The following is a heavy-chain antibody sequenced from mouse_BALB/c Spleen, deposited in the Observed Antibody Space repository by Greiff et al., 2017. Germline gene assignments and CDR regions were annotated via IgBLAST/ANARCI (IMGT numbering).Heavy chain of an antibody. Sequence: EVKLVESGGGLVKPGGSLKLSCAASGFTFSDYYMYWVRQTPEKRLEWVATISDGGSYTYYPDSVKGRFTISRDNAKNNLYLQMSSLKSEDTAMYYCARDFSLYYGYRYFDVWGAGTTVTVSS. J-gene: IGHJ1*01. D-gene: IGHD1-1*01. CDR3: ARDFSLYYGYRYFDV. V-gene: IGHV5-4*02. CDR2: ISDGGSYT. CDR1: GFTFSDYY.